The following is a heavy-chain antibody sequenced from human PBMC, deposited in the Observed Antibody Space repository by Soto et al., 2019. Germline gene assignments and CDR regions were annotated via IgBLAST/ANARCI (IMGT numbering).Heavy chain of an antibody. D-gene: IGHD2-2*01. J-gene: IGHJ6*02. CDR2: IKSKTDGGTT. CDR3: VKDIVVVPAARGPYYYYYGMDV. CDR1: GFTFSNAW. Sequence: GSLRLCCAASGFTFSNAWMSWVRQAPGKGLEWVGRIKSKTDGGTTDYAAPVKGRFTISRDDSKNTLYLQMNSLKTEDTAVYYCVKDIVVVPAARGPYYYYYGMDVWGQGTTVTVSS. V-gene: IGHV3-15*01.